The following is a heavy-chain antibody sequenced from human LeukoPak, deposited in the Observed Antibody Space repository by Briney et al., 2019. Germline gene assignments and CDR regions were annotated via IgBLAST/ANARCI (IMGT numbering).Heavy chain of an antibody. CDR1: GGSISSSSYY. CDR2: IYYSGNT. V-gene: IGHV4-39*07. Sequence: SETLSLTCTVSGGSISSSSYYWGWIRQPPGKGLEWIGSIYYSGNTNYNPSLKSRVTISVKTSKNQFSLKLRSVTAADTAVYYCARVTGYTIEDYFDYWGQGTLVTVSS. J-gene: IGHJ4*02. CDR3: ARVTGYTIEDYFDY. D-gene: IGHD3-9*01.